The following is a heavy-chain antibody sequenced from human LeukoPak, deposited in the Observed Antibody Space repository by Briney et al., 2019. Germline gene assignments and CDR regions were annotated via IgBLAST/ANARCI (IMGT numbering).Heavy chain of an antibody. CDR1: GGSTSSSSYY. Sequence: SETLSLTCTVSGGSTSSSSYYWGWIRQPPGKGLEWIGSIYYSGSTYYNPSLKSRVSISVDTSKNQFSLKLSSVTAADTAVYYCARLTYSSSSEGIDYWGQGTLVTVSS. CDR3: ARLTYSSSSEGIDY. CDR2: IYYSGST. J-gene: IGHJ4*02. D-gene: IGHD6-6*01. V-gene: IGHV4-39*01.